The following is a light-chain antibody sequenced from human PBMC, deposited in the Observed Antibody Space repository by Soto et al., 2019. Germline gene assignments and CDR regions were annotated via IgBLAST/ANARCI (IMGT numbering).Light chain of an antibody. CDR3: AAWDDNLNVVV. CDR2: ETY. V-gene: IGLV1-44*01. Sequence: QAVVTQTPSASGTPGQRVPFSCSGGSTNIGGNYVSWFQQLPGMAPKLLIYETYKRPSGVPDRFSGSKSGTSASLAISGLQSEDEAEYYCAAWDDNLNVVVFGGGTKVTVL. CDR1: STNIGGNY. J-gene: IGLJ3*02.